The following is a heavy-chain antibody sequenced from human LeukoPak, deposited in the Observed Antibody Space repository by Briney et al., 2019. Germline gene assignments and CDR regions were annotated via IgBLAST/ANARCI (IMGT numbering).Heavy chain of an antibody. Sequence: TGGSLRLSCAASGLTFSGYAMYWVRQAPGKGLEWVAVISYDGSNKYYADSVKGQFTISRDNSKNTLYLQMNSLRIEDTAVYYCARGSPPDYWGQGTLVTVSS. CDR1: GLTFSGYA. J-gene: IGHJ4*02. CDR3: ARGSPPDY. CDR2: ISYDGSNK. V-gene: IGHV3-30-3*01.